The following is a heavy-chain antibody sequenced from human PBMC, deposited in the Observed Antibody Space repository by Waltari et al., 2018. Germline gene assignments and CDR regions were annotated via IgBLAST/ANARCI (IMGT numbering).Heavy chain of an antibody. CDR3: ARDRGYCGGDCYKNLDS. Sequence: EVQLVESGGGLVQPGGSLRLSCAAFGFTFSDYWMTWVRQAPGKGLEWVGKKKKDGGKKDYVDSVKGRFTVSRDNAKNSLYLQMSSLRAEDTAVYYCARDRGYCGGDCYKNLDSWGQGTLVAVSS. CDR2: KKKDGGKK. D-gene: IGHD2-21*01. V-gene: IGHV3-7*01. J-gene: IGHJ4*02. CDR1: GFTFSDYW.